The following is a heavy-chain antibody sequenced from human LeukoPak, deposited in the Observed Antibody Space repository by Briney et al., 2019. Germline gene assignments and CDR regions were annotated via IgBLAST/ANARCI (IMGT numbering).Heavy chain of an antibody. V-gene: IGHV4-59*01. CDR1: GGSISSYY. CDR3: ARANGAAGRYYFDY. J-gene: IGHJ4*02. D-gene: IGHD6-13*01. CDR2: IYYSGST. Sequence: SETLSLTCTVSGGSISSYYWSWIRQPPGKGLEWIGYIYYSGSTNYNPSLKSRVTISVDTSKNQFSLKLSSVTAADTAVYYCARANGAAGRYYFDYWGQGTLVTVSS.